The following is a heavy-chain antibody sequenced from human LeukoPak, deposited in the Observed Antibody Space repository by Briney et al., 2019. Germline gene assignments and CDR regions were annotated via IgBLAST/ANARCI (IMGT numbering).Heavy chain of an antibody. CDR3: ARFVVVPAAIGGWFDP. CDR1: GGTFSSYA. Sequence: GASVKVSCKASGGTFSSYAISWVRQAPGQGLERMGGIIPIFGTANYAQKFQGRVTITTDESTSTAYMELSSLRSEDTAVYYCARFVVVPAAIGGWFDPWGQGTLVTVSS. J-gene: IGHJ5*02. D-gene: IGHD2-2*02. V-gene: IGHV1-69*05. CDR2: IIPIFGTA.